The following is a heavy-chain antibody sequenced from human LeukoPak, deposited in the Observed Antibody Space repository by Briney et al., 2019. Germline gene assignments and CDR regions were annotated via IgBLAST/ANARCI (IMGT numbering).Heavy chain of an antibody. CDR1: GGSISSSSYY. V-gene: IGHV4-39*01. D-gene: IGHD2-2*01. Sequence: PSETLSLTCTVSGGSISSSSYYWGWIRQPPGKGLEWIGSIYYSGSTYYNPSLKSRVTISVDTSKNQFSLKLSSVTAADTAVYYCAKRRTRGHYFDYWGQGTLVTVSS. CDR3: AKRRTRGHYFDY. J-gene: IGHJ4*02. CDR2: IYYSGST.